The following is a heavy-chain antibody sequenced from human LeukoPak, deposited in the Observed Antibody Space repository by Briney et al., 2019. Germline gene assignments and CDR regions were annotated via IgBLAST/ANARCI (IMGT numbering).Heavy chain of an antibody. Sequence: SGGSLRLSCAVSGFSVSSFGMSWVRQAPGKGLEWISAISLNGETTWYADSVKGRFTISRGNSKNTLYLQLTSLRAEDTAVYYCAQGFSSGWYPYWGQGSLVSVSS. D-gene: IGHD6-19*01. CDR3: AQGFSSGWYPY. CDR2: ISLNGETT. V-gene: IGHV3-23*01. J-gene: IGHJ4*02. CDR1: GFSVSSFG.